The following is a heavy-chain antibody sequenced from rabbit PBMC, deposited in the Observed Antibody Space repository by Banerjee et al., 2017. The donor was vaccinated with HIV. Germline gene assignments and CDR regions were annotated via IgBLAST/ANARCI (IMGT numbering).Heavy chain of an antibody. J-gene: IGHJ4*01. Sequence: QQLVESGGGLVKPGASLTLTCKASGFSFSSGYDMCWVRQAPGKGLEWIGCIYTGSSGSTYYASWAKGRFTISKTSSTTVTLQMTTLTAADTATYFCARDPYANSGGIFNLWGQGTLVTVS. CDR2: IYTGSSGST. CDR1: GFSFSSGYD. D-gene: IGHD6-1*01. CDR3: ARDPYANSGGIFNL. V-gene: IGHV1S40*01.